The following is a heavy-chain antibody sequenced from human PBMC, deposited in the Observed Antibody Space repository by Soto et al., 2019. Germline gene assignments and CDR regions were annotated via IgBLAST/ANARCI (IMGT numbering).Heavy chain of an antibody. D-gene: IGHD2-15*01. V-gene: IGHV1-46*01. CDR3: ARDMGGYCCGGSFYSPPAPAFDI. CDR2: INPSGGST. CDR1: GYTFTSYY. J-gene: IGHJ3*02. Sequence: AASVKVSCKASGYTFTSYYMHWVRQAPGQGLEWMGIINPSGGSTSYAQKFQGRVTMTRDTSTSTVYMELSSLRSEDTAVYYCARDMGGYCCGGSFYSPPAPAFDIWGQGTMVTVSS.